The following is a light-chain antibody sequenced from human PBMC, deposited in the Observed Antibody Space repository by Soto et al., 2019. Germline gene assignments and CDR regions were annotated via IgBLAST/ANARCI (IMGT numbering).Light chain of an antibody. CDR3: ASWEDSLNGWV. CDR1: SSNIGADYD. V-gene: IGLV1-40*01. J-gene: IGLJ3*02. CDR2: GDN. Sequence: QTVVTQPPSVSGAPGQRVAISCTGSSSNIGADYDVHWYQQLPGTAPKRLIYGDNNRPSGVPDRFSGSKSGSSASLAITGLQAEDEADYYCASWEDSLNGWVIGGGTKVTVL.